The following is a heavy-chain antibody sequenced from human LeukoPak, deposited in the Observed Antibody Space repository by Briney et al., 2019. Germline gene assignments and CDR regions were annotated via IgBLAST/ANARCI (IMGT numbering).Heavy chain of an antibody. CDR2: IYHSGST. J-gene: IGHJ4*02. Sequence: SETLSLTCAISGYSISSGYYWCWIRQPPGKGLEWIGSIYHSGSTYYNPSLKSRVTISVDTSKNQFSLKLSSVTAADTAVYYCARPRAVAGPVDYWGQGTLVTVSS. CDR1: GYSISSGYY. V-gene: IGHV4-38-2*01. CDR3: ARPRAVAGPVDY. D-gene: IGHD6-19*01.